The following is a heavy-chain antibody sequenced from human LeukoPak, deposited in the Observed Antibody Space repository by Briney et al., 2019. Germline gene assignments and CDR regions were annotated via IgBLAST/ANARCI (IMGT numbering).Heavy chain of an antibody. J-gene: IGHJ4*02. CDR2: IRGSGGST. CDR1: GFTFSSYA. V-gene: IGHV3-23*01. CDR3: AKGTITMVRGVIFFDY. Sequence: PGGSLRLSCAASGFTFSSYAMSWVRQAPGKGLEWVSAIRGSGGSTYYADSVKGRFTISRDNSKNTLYLQMNSLRAEDTAVYYCAKGTITMVRGVIFFDYWGQGTLVTVSS. D-gene: IGHD3-10*01.